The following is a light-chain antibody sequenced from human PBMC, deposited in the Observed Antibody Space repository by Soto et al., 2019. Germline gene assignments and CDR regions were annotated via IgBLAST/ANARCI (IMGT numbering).Light chain of an antibody. Sequence: EIVLTQSPGTLSLSPGERATLSCRASQSVSSSYLAWYQQKPGQAPRLLIYSASSRATGIPDRFSGSGSGADFTLTISRLEPEDYAVYHCQQYGSSSWTFGQGTKVEIK. V-gene: IGKV3-20*01. CDR3: QQYGSSSWT. CDR1: QSVSSSY. CDR2: SAS. J-gene: IGKJ1*01.